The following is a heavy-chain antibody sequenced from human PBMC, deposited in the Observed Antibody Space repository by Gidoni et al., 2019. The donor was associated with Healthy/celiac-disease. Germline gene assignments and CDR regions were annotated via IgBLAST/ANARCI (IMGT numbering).Heavy chain of an antibody. D-gene: IGHD1-26*01. CDR2: SIPIFGKA. V-gene: IGHV1-69*06. Sequence: QVQLVQSGAEVKKTGSSVQVSCTASGGNVSSYAISWVRQAPGQGLELMGGSIPIFGKANDEQKFQGRVTITAEKSTSTAYMELSSLRSEDTAVYYCATLGATSGIDVWGQVTTVTVSS. CDR3: ATLGATSGIDV. J-gene: IGHJ6*02. CDR1: GGNVSSYA.